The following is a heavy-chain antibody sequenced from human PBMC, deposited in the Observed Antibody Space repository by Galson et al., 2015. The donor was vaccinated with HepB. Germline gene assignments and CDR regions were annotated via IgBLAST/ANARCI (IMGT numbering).Heavy chain of an antibody. Sequence: SLRLSCAASGFTFSSYSMNWVRQAPGKGLEWVSFISSSSTTIYYADSVKGRFTISRDDAKNSLSLQMNSLRAEDTAVHYCARDLTGYSSTWRRYWFFDLWGRGTLVTVSS. D-gene: IGHD6-13*01. V-gene: IGHV3-48*04. CDR1: GFTFSSYS. J-gene: IGHJ2*01. CDR3: ARDLTGYSSTWRRYWFFDL. CDR2: ISSSSTTI.